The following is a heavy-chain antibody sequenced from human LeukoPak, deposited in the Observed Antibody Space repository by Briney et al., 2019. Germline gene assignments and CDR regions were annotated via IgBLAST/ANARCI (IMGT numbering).Heavy chain of an antibody. J-gene: IGHJ4*02. CDR3: ARGPARVVHFDY. CDR2: IYYSGST. Sequence: SESLSLTCTVSGGSISSSSYYWGWIRQPPGKGLEWIGSIYYSGSTYYNPSLKSRVTMSVDTSKNQFSLKLSSVTAADTAVYYCARGPARVVHFDYWGQGTLVTVSS. D-gene: IGHD3-3*01. CDR1: GGSISSSSYY. V-gene: IGHV4-39*07.